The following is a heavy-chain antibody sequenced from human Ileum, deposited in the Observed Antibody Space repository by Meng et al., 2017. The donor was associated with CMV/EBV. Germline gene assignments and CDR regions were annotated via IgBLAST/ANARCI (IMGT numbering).Heavy chain of an antibody. CDR3: TRNQDGLAGHFDY. D-gene: IGHD3-3*02. CDR1: GFSFSNYW. Sequence: EVQLVESVGDLVQPGGSQRLSCAASGFSFSNYWMHWVRQAPGKGLVWVSRISSDGRTTNYADSVKGRFTISRDNAKNTLFLQMNSLRAEDTAVYYCTRNQDGLAGHFDYWGQGTLVTVSS. J-gene: IGHJ4*02. CDR2: ISSDGRTT. V-gene: IGHV3-74*01.